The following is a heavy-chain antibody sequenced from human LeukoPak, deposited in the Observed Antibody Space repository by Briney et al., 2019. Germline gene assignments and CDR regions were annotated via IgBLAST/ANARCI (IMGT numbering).Heavy chain of an antibody. V-gene: IGHV4-59*01. CDR3: AREPIFGPGAYMDV. D-gene: IGHD3-3*01. Sequence: PSETLSLTCTVSGGSIINFYWSWIRQPPGKGLEWIGYIYYSGSTRYNPSLKSRVTISVDTSKNQFSLKLSSVTAADTAVYYCAREPIFGPGAYMDVWGKGTTVTVSS. J-gene: IGHJ6*03. CDR2: IYYSGST. CDR1: GGSIINFY.